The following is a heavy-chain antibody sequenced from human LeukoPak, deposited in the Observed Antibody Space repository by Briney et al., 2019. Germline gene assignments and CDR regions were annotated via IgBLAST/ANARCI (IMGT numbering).Heavy chain of an antibody. V-gene: IGHV3-23*01. CDR3: AKSIGSSGWYPFDY. D-gene: IGHD6-19*01. J-gene: IGHJ4*02. CDR1: GFTFSSYA. CDR2: ISGSGGST. Sequence: PGGSLRLSCAASGFTFSSYAMSWVRQAPGKGLEWVSAISGSGGSTYYADSVEGRITISRDNSRNTLYLQMNSLRVEDTAVYYCAKSIGSSGWYPFDYWGQGTLVTVSS.